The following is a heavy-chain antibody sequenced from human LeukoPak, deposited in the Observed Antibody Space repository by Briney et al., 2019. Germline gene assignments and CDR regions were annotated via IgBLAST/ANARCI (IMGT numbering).Heavy chain of an antibody. CDR2: IYSGGNT. J-gene: IGHJ4*02. Sequence: GGSLRLSCAASGFTVSNNYMSWVRQAPGKGLEWVSAIYSGGNTYYSDSMKGRFTISRDNSKNTLYLQMNSLRAEDTAVYYCARDIVGATWFDYWGQGTLVTVSS. CDR1: GFTVSNNY. D-gene: IGHD1-26*01. V-gene: IGHV3-53*05. CDR3: ARDIVGATWFDY.